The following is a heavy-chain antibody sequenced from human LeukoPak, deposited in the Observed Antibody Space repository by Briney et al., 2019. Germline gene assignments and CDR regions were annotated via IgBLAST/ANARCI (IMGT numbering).Heavy chain of an antibody. CDR1: GFTFSTSE. V-gene: IGHV3-48*03. CDR2: ISSRGRTI. Sequence: QPGGSLRLSCAASGFTFSTSEMNWVRQAPGKGLAWISYISSRGRTIFYADSVKGRFIISRDNAKNSLYLQMNSLRAEDTALYYCARVRSYYYDSSGSENYFDYWGQGTLVTVSS. CDR3: ARVRSYYYDSSGSENYFDY. D-gene: IGHD3-22*01. J-gene: IGHJ4*02.